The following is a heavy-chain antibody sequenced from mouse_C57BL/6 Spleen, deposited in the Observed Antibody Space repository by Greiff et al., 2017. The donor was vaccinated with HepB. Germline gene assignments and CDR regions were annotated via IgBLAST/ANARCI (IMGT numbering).Heavy chain of an antibody. CDR1: GFTFSDYG. V-gene: IGHV5-17*01. D-gene: IGHD4-1*01. J-gene: IGHJ2*01. CDR3: ARRKNWDYFDD. CDR2: ISSGSSTI. Sequence: EVKLMESGGGLVKPGGSLKLSCAASGFTFSDYGMHWVRQATEKGLEWVAYISSGSSTIYYADTVKGRFTISRDNAKNTLFLQMTSLRTEDTAMYYCARRKNWDYFDDWGQGTTLTVSS.